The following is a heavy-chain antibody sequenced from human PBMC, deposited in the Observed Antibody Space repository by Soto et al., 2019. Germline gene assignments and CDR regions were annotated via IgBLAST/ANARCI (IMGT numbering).Heavy chain of an antibody. D-gene: IGHD4-17*01. V-gene: IGHV3-9*01. Sequence: EVQLVESGGGLVQPGRSLRLSCAASGFTFDDYAMHWVRQAPGKGLEWVSGISWNSGRIGYADSVKGRFTISRDNAKNSLYLQMNSLRAEDTALYYCAKDKRRWTTVTTSVAFDIWGQGTMVTVSS. CDR2: ISWNSGRI. CDR3: AKDKRRWTTVTTSVAFDI. J-gene: IGHJ3*02. CDR1: GFTFDDYA.